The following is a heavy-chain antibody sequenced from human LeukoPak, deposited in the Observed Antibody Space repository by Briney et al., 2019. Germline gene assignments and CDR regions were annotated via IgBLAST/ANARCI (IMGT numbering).Heavy chain of an antibody. J-gene: IGHJ4*02. CDR3: ASLGY. Sequence: GGSLRPSCAASGFTFSNLWMNWVRQAPGKGLEWLANIKQDGSEKYYVDSVKGRFTISRDNAKNSLYLQMNSLRAEDTALYYCASLGYWGQGTLVTVSS. CDR2: IKQDGSEK. V-gene: IGHV3-7*01. CDR1: GFTFSNLW. D-gene: IGHD3-16*01.